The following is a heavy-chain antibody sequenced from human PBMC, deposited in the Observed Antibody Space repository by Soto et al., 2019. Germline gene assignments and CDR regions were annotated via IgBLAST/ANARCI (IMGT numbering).Heavy chain of an antibody. D-gene: IGHD3-22*01. V-gene: IGHV1-69*13. CDR3: ARASRLRYYDSSGYNFDY. J-gene: IGHJ4*02. CDR2: NIPIFGTA. Sequence: SVKVSCKASGGTFSSYAISWVRQAPGQGLEWMGGNIPIFGTANYAQKFQGRVTITADESTSTAYMELSSLRSEDTAVYYCARASRLRYYDSSGYNFDYWGQGTLVTVSS. CDR1: GGTFSSYA.